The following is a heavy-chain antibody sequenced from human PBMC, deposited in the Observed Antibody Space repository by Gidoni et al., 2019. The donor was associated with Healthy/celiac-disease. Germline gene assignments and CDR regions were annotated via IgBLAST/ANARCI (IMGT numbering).Heavy chain of an antibody. V-gene: IGHV1-8*01. Sequence: QVQLVQSGAEVKKPGASVKVSCKSSGYNFTRYDIHGVRQATGHGLAWMGWMNPNRGNTGYAQKVQGRVTMTRNTSISTAYMELSSLRSEDTAVYYCARSIFGVVIRGLIVSGMDVWGQGTTVTVSS. D-gene: IGHD3-3*01. CDR3: ARSIFGVVIRGLIVSGMDV. CDR1: GYNFTRYD. J-gene: IGHJ6*02. CDR2: MNPNRGNT.